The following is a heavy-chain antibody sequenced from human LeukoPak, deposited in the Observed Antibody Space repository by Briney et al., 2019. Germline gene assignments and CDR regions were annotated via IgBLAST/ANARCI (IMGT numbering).Heavy chain of an antibody. CDR3: AKDPKELRWATADYFDY. CDR1: GFTFSSYS. CDR2: ISSSSSYI. V-gene: IGHV3-21*01. D-gene: IGHD4-23*01. J-gene: IGHJ4*02. Sequence: GGSLRLSCAASGFTFSSYSMNWVRQAPGKGLEWVSSISSSSSYIYYADSVKGRFTISRDNSKNTAYLQVNSLRAEDTAVYYCAKDPKELRWATADYFDYWGQGTLVTVSS.